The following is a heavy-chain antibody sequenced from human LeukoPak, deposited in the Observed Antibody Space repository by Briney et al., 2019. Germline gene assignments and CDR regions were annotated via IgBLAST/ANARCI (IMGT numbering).Heavy chain of an antibody. Sequence: GGSLRLSCAASGFTFSSYCMIWVRQAPGKGLEWVSSISSSSSYIYYADSVKGRFTISRDNSKNTLYLQMNSLRAEDTAVYYCAKDQAVAVYYFDYWGQGTLVTVSS. CDR1: GFTFSSYC. CDR2: ISSSSSYI. CDR3: AKDQAVAVYYFDY. D-gene: IGHD6-19*01. V-gene: IGHV3-21*01. J-gene: IGHJ4*02.